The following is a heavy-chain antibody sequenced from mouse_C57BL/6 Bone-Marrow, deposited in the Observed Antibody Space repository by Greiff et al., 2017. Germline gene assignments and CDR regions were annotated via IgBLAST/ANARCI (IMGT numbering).Heavy chain of an antibody. CDR3: TTYAMGY. CDR1: GFNIKDDY. V-gene: IGHV14-4*01. CDR2: IDPENGDT. Sequence: VQLQQSGAELVRPGASVKLSCTASGFNIKDDYMHWVKQRPEQGLEWIGWIDPENGDTEYASKFQGKATITADTSSNTAYMQLSSLTSEDTAVYYCTTYAMGYWGQGTSVTVSS. J-gene: IGHJ4*01.